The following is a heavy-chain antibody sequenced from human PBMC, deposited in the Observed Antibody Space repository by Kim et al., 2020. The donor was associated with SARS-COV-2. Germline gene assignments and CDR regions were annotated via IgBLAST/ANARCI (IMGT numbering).Heavy chain of an antibody. J-gene: IGHJ4*02. CDR2: ISSSSSYI. CDR3: ARAGQYYYDSSGYYYPFDY. Sequence: GGSLRLSCAASGFTFSSYSMNWVRQAPGKGLEWVSSISSSSSYIYYADSVKGRFTISRDNAKNSLYLQMNSLRAEDTAVYYCARAGQYYYDSSGYYYPFDYWGQGTLVTVSS. V-gene: IGHV3-21*01. CDR1: GFTFSSYS. D-gene: IGHD3-22*01.